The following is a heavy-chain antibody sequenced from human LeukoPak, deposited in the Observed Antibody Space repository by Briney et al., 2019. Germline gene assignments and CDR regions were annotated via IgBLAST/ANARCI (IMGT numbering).Heavy chain of an antibody. Sequence: GGSLRLSCAASGFTFSSYSMNWVRQAPGKGLEWVSYISSSSSTIYYADSVKGRFTISRDNAKNSLYLQMNSLRAEDTAVYYCARGPWGSLWQQLVWTFDYWGQGTLVTVSS. CDR2: ISSSSSTI. D-gene: IGHD6-13*01. CDR3: ARGPWGSLWQQLVWTFDY. J-gene: IGHJ4*02. CDR1: GFTFSSYS. V-gene: IGHV3-48*01.